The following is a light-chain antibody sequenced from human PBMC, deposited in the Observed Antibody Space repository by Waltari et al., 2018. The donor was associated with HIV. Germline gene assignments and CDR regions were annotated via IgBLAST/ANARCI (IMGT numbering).Light chain of an antibody. V-gene: IGKV3-11*01. CDR2: DAS. CDR1: QSVSSY. J-gene: IGKJ4*01. Sequence: EIVLTQSPATLSLSPGERATLSCRASQSVSSYLAWYQQRPGQAPRLLIYDASKRATGTPARFSGGGSGTDFTLTIGSLEPEDFAVYYCQQRGNEGLTFGGGTKVEIK. CDR3: QQRGNEGLT.